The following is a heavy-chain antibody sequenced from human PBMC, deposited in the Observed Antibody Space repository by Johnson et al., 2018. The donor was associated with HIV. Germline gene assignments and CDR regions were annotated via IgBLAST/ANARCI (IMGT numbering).Heavy chain of an antibody. CDR1: GFTVSSNY. CDR3: AGRSSAWYEDAFDI. J-gene: IGHJ3*02. Sequence: VQLVESGGGLVKPGGSLRLSCAASGFTVSSNYMSWVRQAPGKGLEWVSVIYSGDRTYSAVSVKGRFTISRDSSKNTLFLQMNSLRVEDTAIYYCAGRSSAWYEDAFDIWGQGTMVTVSS. D-gene: IGHD6-19*01. CDR2: IYSGDRT. V-gene: IGHV3-66*01.